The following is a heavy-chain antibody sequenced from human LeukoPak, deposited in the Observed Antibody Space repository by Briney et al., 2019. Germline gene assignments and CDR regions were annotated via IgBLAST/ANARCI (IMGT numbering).Heavy chain of an antibody. D-gene: IGHD5-18*01. CDR1: GFTFSSYG. J-gene: IGHJ4*02. CDR2: IRYDGTNK. CDR3: ATGRDTAMVRLDY. Sequence: GGSLRLSCVASGFTFSSYGTHWVRQAPGKGLEWVAFIRYDGTNKYYADSVKGRFTISRDNSKNTMYLQMNSLRAEDTAVYFCATGRDTAMVRLDYWGQGTLVTVSS. V-gene: IGHV3-30*02.